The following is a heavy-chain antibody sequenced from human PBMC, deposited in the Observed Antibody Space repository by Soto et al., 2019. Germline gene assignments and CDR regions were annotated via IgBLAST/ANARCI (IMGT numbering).Heavy chain of an antibody. D-gene: IGHD2-21*01. Sequence: GESLKISCAASGFTLSSYEMNWVRQAPGRGLEWISYISSRGDLIYYADSVRGRFTVSRDSAKNSVYLQMNSLRAEDTAVYYCAREEINCGGDCFYLWGQGTLVTVSS. V-gene: IGHV3-48*03. CDR3: AREEINCGGDCFYL. J-gene: IGHJ4*02. CDR1: GFTLSSYE. CDR2: ISSRGDLI.